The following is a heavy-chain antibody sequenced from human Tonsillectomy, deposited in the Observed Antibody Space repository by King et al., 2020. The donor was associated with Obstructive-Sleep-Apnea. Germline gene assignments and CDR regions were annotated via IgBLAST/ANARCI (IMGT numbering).Heavy chain of an antibody. CDR3: TXIQGDTXMTXXXYXXGMXX. D-gene: IGHD5-18*01. Sequence: VQLVESGGGLVQPGGSLKLSCVASGFTFSVSTLVWVRQASGKGLEWVGRIRSKDNSYATSYAAAVKGRFTISRDDSKNTAYLQMNSLKIEDTDVYYCTXIQGDTXMTXXXYXXGMXXXGQGXXVTVSS. CDR1: GFTFSVST. CDR2: IRSKDNSYAT. J-gene: IGHJ6*02. V-gene: IGHV3-73*01.